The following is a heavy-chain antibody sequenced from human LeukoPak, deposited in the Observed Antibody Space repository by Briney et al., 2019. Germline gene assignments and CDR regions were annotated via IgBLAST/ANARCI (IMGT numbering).Heavy chain of an antibody. D-gene: IGHD1-26*01. CDR2: ITSNGGNT. CDR3: ARVGSWDAFDI. CDR1: GFTFSSYA. V-gene: IGHV3-64*01. Sequence: GGSLRLSCAASGFTFSSYAMHWVRQAPGKGPEYASAITSNGGNTYYANSVKGRFTISRDNSKNTLYLQMGSLRAEDMAVYYCARVGSWDAFDIWGQGTMVTVSS. J-gene: IGHJ3*02.